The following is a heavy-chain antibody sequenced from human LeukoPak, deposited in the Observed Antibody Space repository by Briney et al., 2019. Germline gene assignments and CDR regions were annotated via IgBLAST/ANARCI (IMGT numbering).Heavy chain of an antibody. CDR2: INPNSGGT. D-gene: IGHD6-19*01. J-gene: IGHJ5*02. CDR3: TRDPYRSGWYNNWFEP. V-gene: IGHV1-2*07. CDR1: GYIYTGYY. Sequence: GSSVKVSCKASGYIYTGYYMHWVRQAPGQGLEGMGWINPNSGGTNNAHKFHGRVTITRDTSISTAYMELSRLRADDTAVYYCTRDPYRSGWYNNWFEPWGQGALVTVSS.